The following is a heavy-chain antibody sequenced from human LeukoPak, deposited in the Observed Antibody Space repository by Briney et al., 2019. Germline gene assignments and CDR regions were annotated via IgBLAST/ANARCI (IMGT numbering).Heavy chain of an antibody. V-gene: IGHV3-53*01. CDR2: IYSGATT. CDR1: GFTVTTEY. CDR3: ARVGDHFHWNLDL. J-gene: IGHJ2*01. D-gene: IGHD3-3*02. Sequence: GGSLRLSCAASGFTVTTEYMNWVRQAPGKGLEWVSIIYSGATTYYADSVKGRFTISRDISKNTVSLQMNSLRAEDTAVYFCARVGDHFHWNLDLWGRGTLVTVSS.